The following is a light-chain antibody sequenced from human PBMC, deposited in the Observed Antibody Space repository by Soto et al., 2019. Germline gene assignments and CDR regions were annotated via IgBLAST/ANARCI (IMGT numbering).Light chain of an antibody. CDR1: PGINNL. V-gene: IGKV1-17*01. CDR2: AAF. J-gene: IGKJ3*01. CDR3: LQHHAFPFS. Sequence: DIQMTQSPSSRSASVGDRVTITCRASPGINNLLGWYQQRPGKAPKRLIYAAFNLEGGVPSRFSGSGSGTEFTLTISSLQPEDFATYYCLQHHAFPFSFGPGTTVDVK.